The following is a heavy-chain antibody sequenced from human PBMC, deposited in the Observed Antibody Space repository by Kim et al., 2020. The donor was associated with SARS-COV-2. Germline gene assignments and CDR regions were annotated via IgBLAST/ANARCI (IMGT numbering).Heavy chain of an antibody. D-gene: IGHD6-19*01. CDR3: ARDSGSGWYRPPGGY. V-gene: IGHV4-39*07. CDR2: IYYSGST. CDR1: GGSISSSSYY. J-gene: IGHJ4*02. Sequence: SETLSLTCTVSGGSISSSSYYWGWIRQPPGKGLEWIGSIYYSGSTYYNPSLKSRVTISVDTSKNQFSLKLSSVTAADTAVYYCARDSGSGWYRPPGGYWGQGTLVTVSA.